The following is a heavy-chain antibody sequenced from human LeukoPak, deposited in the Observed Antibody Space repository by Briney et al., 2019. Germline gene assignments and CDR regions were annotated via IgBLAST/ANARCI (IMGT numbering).Heavy chain of an antibody. CDR2: INPNSGGT. J-gene: IGHJ6*02. Sequence: GASVKVSCKASGYTFTGYYMHWVRQAPGQGLEWMGGINPNSGGTNYAQKFQGRVTMTRDTSISTAYMELSRLRSDDTAVYYCAANYYYYYGMDVWGQGTTVTVSS. CDR3: AANYYYYYGMDV. V-gene: IGHV1-2*02. CDR1: GYTFTGYY.